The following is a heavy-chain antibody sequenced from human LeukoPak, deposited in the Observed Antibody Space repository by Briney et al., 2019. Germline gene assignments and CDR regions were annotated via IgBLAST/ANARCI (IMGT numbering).Heavy chain of an antibody. CDR1: GFTFSSYA. CDR2: ISGSGGST. CDR3: ARSPAFYDGAVVKYYFDY. Sequence: GGSLRLSCAASGFTFSSYAMSWVRQAPGKGLEWVSAISGSGGSTYYADSVKGRFTISRDNSKNTLYLEMNSLRAEDAAVYFCARSPAFYDGAVVKYYFDYWGQGTLVTVSS. V-gene: IGHV3-23*01. J-gene: IGHJ4*02. D-gene: IGHD6-19*01.